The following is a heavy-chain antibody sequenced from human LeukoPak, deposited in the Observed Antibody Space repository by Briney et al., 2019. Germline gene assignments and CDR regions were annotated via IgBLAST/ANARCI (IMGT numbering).Heavy chain of an antibody. CDR1: GFTFNNYA. D-gene: IGHD2-21*02. V-gene: IGHV3-23*01. J-gene: IGHJ4*02. Sequence: PGGSLRLSCAASGFTFNNYAMTWVRQAPGKGLEWVSVVSGSGDNTNYADSVKGRFTISRDNSKNTLYLQMNSLSAEDTAVYYCEKDLGGSGDYRPYWGQGSVVTVSS. CDR3: EKDLGGSGDYRPY. CDR2: VSGSGDNT.